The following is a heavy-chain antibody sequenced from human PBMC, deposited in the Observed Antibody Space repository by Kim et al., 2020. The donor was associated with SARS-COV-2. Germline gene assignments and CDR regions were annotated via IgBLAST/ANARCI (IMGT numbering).Heavy chain of an antibody. CDR3: ERDQWYCSSTSCSPYYYGMDV. V-gene: IGHV1-46*01. D-gene: IGHD2-2*01. J-gene: IGHJ6*02. Sequence: ASVKVSCKASGYTFTSYYMHWVRQAPGQGLEWMGIINPSGGSTSYAQKFQGRVTMTRDTSTSTVYMELSSLRSEDTAVYYCERDQWYCSSTSCSPYYYGMDVWGQGTTVTVSS. CDR1: GYTFTSYY. CDR2: INPSGGST.